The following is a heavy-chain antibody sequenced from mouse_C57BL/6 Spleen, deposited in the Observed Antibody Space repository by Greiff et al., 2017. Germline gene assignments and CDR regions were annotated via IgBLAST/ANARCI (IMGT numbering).Heavy chain of an antibody. CDR3: AREDNSDY. Sequence: QVHVKQPGPELVKPGASVKISCKASGYAFSSSWMNWVKQRPGKGLEWIGRIYPGDGDTNYNGKFKGKATLTADKSSSTAYMQLSSLTSEDSAVYIWAREDNSDYWGQGTTLTVSS. CDR1: GYAFSSSW. CDR2: IYPGDGDT. J-gene: IGHJ2*01. V-gene: IGHV1-82*01.